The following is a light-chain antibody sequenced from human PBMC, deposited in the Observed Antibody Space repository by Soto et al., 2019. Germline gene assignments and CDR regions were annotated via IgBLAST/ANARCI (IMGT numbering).Light chain of an antibody. CDR2: EVT. V-gene: IGLV2-14*03. Sequence: QSALTQPASVSGSPGQSINISCTGTSSDVGAYNYVSWYQQHPGKAPQLLIYEVTNRPLGVSNRFSGSKSGNTASLTISRLQTEDEADYYCCSYTTSSTRVFGGGTKVTVL. CDR1: SSDVGAYNY. CDR3: CSYTTSSTRV. J-gene: IGLJ2*01.